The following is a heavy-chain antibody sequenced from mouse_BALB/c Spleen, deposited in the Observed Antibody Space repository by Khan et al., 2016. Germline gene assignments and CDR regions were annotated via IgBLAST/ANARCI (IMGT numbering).Heavy chain of an antibody. J-gene: IGHJ3*01. Sequence: QVQLKQSGAELMKPGASVKISCKATGYTFSSYWIEWVKQRPGHGLEWIGEILPGSGSTNYNEKFKVKATFTADTSSNTAYMQLSSLTSEDSAVYYWARGAYWGQGTLVTVSA. CDR3: ARGAY. CDR2: ILPGSGST. V-gene: IGHV1-9*01. CDR1: GYTFSSYW.